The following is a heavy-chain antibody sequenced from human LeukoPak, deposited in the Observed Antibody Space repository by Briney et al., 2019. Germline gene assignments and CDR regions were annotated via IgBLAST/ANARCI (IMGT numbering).Heavy chain of an antibody. CDR1: GFTFSSYW. D-gene: IGHD3-9*01. Sequence: GGSLRLSCAASGFTFSSYWMSWVRQAPGKGLEWVANIKQDGSEKYYVDSVKGRFTVSRDNAKNSLYLQMNSLRAEDTAVYYCARAPAKYYDILTGYPTTYYGMDVWGQGTTVTVSS. CDR2: IKQDGSEK. J-gene: IGHJ6*02. CDR3: ARAPAKYYDILTGYPTTYYGMDV. V-gene: IGHV3-7*01.